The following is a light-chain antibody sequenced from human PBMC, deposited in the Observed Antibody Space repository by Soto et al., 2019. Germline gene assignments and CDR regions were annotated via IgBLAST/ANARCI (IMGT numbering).Light chain of an antibody. CDR1: TSNLGSGYD. J-gene: IGLJ1*01. Sequence: QSVLTQTPSVSGAPGQRVTISCAGSTSNLGSGYDVHWYQQLPGAAPKLLIYGFFNRPSGIPDRFSGSRSGTSASLVITGLQAEDEADYYCQSFDSSLSGYVFGTGTKLTVL. V-gene: IGLV1-40*01. CDR3: QSFDSSLSGYV. CDR2: GFF.